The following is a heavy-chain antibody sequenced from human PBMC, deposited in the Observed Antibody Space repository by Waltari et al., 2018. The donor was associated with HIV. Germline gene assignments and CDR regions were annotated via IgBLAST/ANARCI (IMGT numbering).Heavy chain of an antibody. CDR1: GGSFSGYY. CDR3: ARRWHSSGQGWFDP. J-gene: IGHJ5*02. V-gene: IGHV4-34*01. Sequence: QVQLQQWGAGLLKPSETLSLTCAVYGGSFSGYYWSWIRQPPGKGMEWIGEINHSGRNNYNPAPKSRVTISVDTSKNQFSLKLSSVTAADTAVYYCARRWHSSGQGWFDPWGQGTLVTVSS. D-gene: IGHD6-19*01. CDR2: INHSGRN.